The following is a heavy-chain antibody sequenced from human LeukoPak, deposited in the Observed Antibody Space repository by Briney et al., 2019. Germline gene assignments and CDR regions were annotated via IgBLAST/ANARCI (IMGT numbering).Heavy chain of an antibody. D-gene: IGHD1-7*01. CDR1: GFTFSSYS. V-gene: IGHV3-48*01. CDR2: ISSSSSTI. Sequence: GGSLRLSCAASGFTFSSYSMNWVRQAPGKGLEWVSYISSSSSTIYYADSVKGRFTISRDNSKNTLYLQMNSLRAEDTAVYYCAKDGLGWNYGPADYWGQGTLVTVSS. CDR3: AKDGLGWNYGPADY. J-gene: IGHJ4*02.